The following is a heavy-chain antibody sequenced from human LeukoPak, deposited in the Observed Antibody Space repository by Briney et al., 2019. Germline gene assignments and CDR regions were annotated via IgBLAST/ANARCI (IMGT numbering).Heavy chain of an antibody. CDR3: AKDRGNYPGDYFDY. D-gene: IGHD5-24*01. Sequence: GGSLRLSCAASGFTFSSYAMHWVRQAPGKGLEWVAVISYDGSNKYYGDSVKGRFTISRDNSKNMLYMQMNSLRAEDTAVYYCAKDRGNYPGDYFDYWGQGTLVTVSS. J-gene: IGHJ4*02. CDR2: ISYDGSNK. CDR1: GFTFSSYA. V-gene: IGHV3-30-3*01.